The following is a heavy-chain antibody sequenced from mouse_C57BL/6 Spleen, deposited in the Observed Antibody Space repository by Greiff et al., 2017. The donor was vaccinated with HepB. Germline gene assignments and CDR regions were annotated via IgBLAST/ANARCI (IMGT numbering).Heavy chain of an antibody. CDR3: ARGGGYYGSSYVRGYFDY. J-gene: IGHJ2*01. CDR2: FHPYNDDT. D-gene: IGHD1-1*01. CDR1: GYTFTTYP. V-gene: IGHV1-47*01. Sequence: VKLLESGAELVKPGASVKMSCKASGYTFTTYPIEWMKQNHGKSLEWIGNFHPYNDDTKYNEKFKGKATLTVEKSSSTVYLELSRLTSDDSAVYYCARGGGYYGSSYVRGYFDYWGQGTTLTVSS.